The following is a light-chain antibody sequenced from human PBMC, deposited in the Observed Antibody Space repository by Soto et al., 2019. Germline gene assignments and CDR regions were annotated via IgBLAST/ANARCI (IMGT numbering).Light chain of an antibody. CDR3: QRRSNRPLT. Sequence: EIVLTQSPATLSLSPGERATLSCRASQSVSNYLAWYQQKPGQAPRLLIYDTSNRATGIPARFSGSGSGTYFTTTISSQEAEDFAVYYRQRRSNRPLTFGQGTKLEIK. CDR1: QSVSNY. J-gene: IGKJ2*01. V-gene: IGKV3-11*01. CDR2: DTS.